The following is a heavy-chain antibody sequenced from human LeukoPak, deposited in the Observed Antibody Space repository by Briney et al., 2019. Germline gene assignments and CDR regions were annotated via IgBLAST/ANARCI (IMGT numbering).Heavy chain of an antibody. J-gene: IGHJ3*02. V-gene: IGHV4-61*02. CDR1: GGSISSGSYY. Sequence: SETLSLTCTVSGGSISSGSYYWSWIRQPAGKGLEWIGRIYTSGSTNYNPSLKSRVTISVDTSKNQFSLKLSSVTAADTAVYYCARGGCSGGSCYPFLDAFDIWGQGTMVTVSS. CDR2: IYTSGST. CDR3: ARGGCSGGSCYPFLDAFDI. D-gene: IGHD2-15*01.